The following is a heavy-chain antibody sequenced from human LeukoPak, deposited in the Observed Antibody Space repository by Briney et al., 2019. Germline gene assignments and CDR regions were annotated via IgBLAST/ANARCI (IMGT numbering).Heavy chain of an antibody. CDR3: ARDKIVGATNFEY. D-gene: IGHD1-26*01. Sequence: PGGSLRLSCATSGFTFSNAWMNWVRQVPGKGLEWVANIKQDGSEKYYVDSVKGRFTISRDNAKNSLYLQMNSLRAEDTARYYCARDKIVGATNFEYWGQGTLVTVSS. CDR1: GFTFSNAW. J-gene: IGHJ4*02. CDR2: IKQDGSEK. V-gene: IGHV3-7*03.